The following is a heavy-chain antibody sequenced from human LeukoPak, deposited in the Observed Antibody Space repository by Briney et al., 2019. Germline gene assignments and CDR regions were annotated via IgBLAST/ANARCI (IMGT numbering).Heavy chain of an antibody. V-gene: IGHV3-7*01. D-gene: IGHD5-24*01. Sequence: GGSLRLSCAASGFTFSSYWMSWVRPAPGKGLEWVANIKGDGSEKWYVDSVKGRFTISRDNAQNSVHLQMNSLRAEDTAVYHCARDEYRSRWLHPWGQGTLVTVTS. CDR3: ARDEYRSRWLHP. CDR1: GFTFSSYW. J-gene: IGHJ5*02. CDR2: IKGDGSEK.